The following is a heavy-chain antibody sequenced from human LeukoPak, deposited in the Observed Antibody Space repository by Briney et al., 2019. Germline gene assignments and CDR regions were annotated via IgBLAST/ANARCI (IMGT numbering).Heavy chain of an antibody. V-gene: IGHV3-11*06. Sequence: GGSLRLSCAASGFTFSDYYMSWIRQAPGKGLEWVSYISSSSSYTNYADSVKGRFTISRDSAKNSLYLQMNSLRAEDTAVYYCARGTVATIVDYWGQGTLVTVSS. CDR2: ISSSSSYT. CDR1: GFTFSDYY. CDR3: ARGTVATIVDY. J-gene: IGHJ4*02. D-gene: IGHD5-12*01.